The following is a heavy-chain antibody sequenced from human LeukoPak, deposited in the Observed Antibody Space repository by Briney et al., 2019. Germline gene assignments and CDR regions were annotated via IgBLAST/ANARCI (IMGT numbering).Heavy chain of an antibody. CDR2: IYSGGST. D-gene: IGHD2-15*01. Sequence: PGGSLRLSCAASGSTFSDYYMSWIRQAPGKGLEWVSVIYSGGSTYYADSVKGRFTISRDNSKNTLYLQMNSLRAKDTAVYYCARKGSHWGQGTLVTVSS. J-gene: IGHJ4*02. CDR1: GSTFSDYY. V-gene: IGHV3-53*01. CDR3: ARKGSH.